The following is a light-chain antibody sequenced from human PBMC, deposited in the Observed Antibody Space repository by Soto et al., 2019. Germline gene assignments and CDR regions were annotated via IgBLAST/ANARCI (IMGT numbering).Light chain of an antibody. J-gene: IGKJ1*01. CDR2: AAS. CDR3: QHYNSAPRT. V-gene: IGKV1-27*01. Sequence: DIQMTQSPSSLSASVRARVTITFLASQDITIYLAWYQQKPGKPPRLLIYAASSMQCGVPSRFSGSGSGTDFTLTISSLQPEDVATYYCQHYNSAPRTFGQGTKVDVK. CDR1: QDITIY.